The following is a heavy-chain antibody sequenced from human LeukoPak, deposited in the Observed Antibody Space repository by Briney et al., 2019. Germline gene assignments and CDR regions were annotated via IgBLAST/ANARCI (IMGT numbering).Heavy chain of an antibody. D-gene: IGHD3-22*01. J-gene: IGHJ4*02. CDR2: ISAYNGNT. Sequence: GASVKVSCKASGYTFTSYGISWVRQAPGQGLEWMGWISAYNGNTNYAQKLQGRVTMTTDTSTSTAYMELRSLRSDDTAVYYCARNYYYDSSGYLDDYWGQGTLVTVSS. V-gene: IGHV1-18*01. CDR1: GYTFTSYG. CDR3: ARNYYYDSSGYLDDY.